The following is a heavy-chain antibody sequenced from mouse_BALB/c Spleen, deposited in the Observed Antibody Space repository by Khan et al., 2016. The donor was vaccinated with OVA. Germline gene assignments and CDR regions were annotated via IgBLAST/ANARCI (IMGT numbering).Heavy chain of an antibody. CDR1: GYTFTKYY. Sequence: QVQLQQSGAELVKPGASVKLSCKASGYTFTKYYIYWVRQRPGQGLEWIGEINPSNGGTNFNEKFKSKATLTVDKSSSTAYMQLSSLTFEDSAVYYCIRKDDYGSSRRYLNVWGAGTTVTVSA. J-gene: IGHJ1*01. CDR3: IRKDDYGSSRRYLNV. V-gene: IGHV1S81*02. CDR2: INPSNGGT. D-gene: IGHD1-1*01.